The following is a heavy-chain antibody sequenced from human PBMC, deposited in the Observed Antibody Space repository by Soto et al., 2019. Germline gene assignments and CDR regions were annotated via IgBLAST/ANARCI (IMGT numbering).Heavy chain of an antibody. D-gene: IGHD3-22*01. CDR3: ARYCYDSSGSLWRAFDI. CDR1: GLTFSTYA. J-gene: IGHJ3*02. CDR2: ISGSGDRT. Sequence: GGSLRLSCAVSGLTFSTYAMSWVRQAPGKGLEWVSLISGSGDRTYFVDSVKGRFTISRDNANNSLYLQMNSLRAEDTAVYYCARYCYDSSGSLWRAFDIWGQGTMVTVSS. V-gene: IGHV3-23*01.